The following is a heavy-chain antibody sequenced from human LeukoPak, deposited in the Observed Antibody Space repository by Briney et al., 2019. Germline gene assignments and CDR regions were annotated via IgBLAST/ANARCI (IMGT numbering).Heavy chain of an antibody. CDR2: IKQEGSEK. Sequence: GGSLRLSCAASGFTFSNYWMSWVRQAPGKGLEWVANIKQEGSEKYHVDSVKGRFTISRDNAKNSLYLQMNSLRAEDTAVYFCARISSGYYLDYWGQGTLVTVSS. CDR1: GFTFSNYW. J-gene: IGHJ4*02. D-gene: IGHD3-22*01. V-gene: IGHV3-7*03. CDR3: ARISSGYYLDY.